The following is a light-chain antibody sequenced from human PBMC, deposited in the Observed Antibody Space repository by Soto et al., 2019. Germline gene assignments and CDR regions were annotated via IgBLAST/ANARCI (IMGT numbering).Light chain of an antibody. CDR1: QGVSGW. CDR2: ATS. CDR3: QQADSFPIT. V-gene: IGKV1-12*01. J-gene: IGKJ5*01. Sequence: DIQLTQSPSSVSASVGDRVTITCRASQGVSGWLAWYQQKPRKAPKLLIYATSTLQSGVPSRFSGSGSGTEFVLTISSLQPEDFATYYCQQADSFPITFGQGTRLEIK.